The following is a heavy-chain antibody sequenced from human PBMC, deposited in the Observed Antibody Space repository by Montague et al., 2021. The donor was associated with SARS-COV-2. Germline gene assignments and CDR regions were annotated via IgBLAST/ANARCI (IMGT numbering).Heavy chain of an antibody. CDR3: ARRAYYSDSSGQIDA. CDR1: GGSLSSYY. J-gene: IGHJ5*02. CDR2: LYNSGST. Sequence: SETLSLTCTVSGGSLSSYYWTWIRQPPGKGLEWIGGLYNSGSTTYNPSLKSRVTISVDTSKNQFSLKLSSVTAADTAVYYCARRAYYSDSSGQIDAWGQGVLVTVSS. D-gene: IGHD3-22*01. V-gene: IGHV4-59*12.